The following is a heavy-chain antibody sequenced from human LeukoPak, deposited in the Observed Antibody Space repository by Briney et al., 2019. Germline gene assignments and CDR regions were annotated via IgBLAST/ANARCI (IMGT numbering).Heavy chain of an antibody. Sequence: ASVEVSFKASGYTFTGYYMHWVRQAPGQGLEGMGWINPNSGGTNYAQKFQGRVTITRDTSISTAYMELSRLRSDDTAVYYCAREVTGIYSYGYFDYWGQGTLVTVSS. CDR3: AREVTGIYSYGYFDY. CDR1: GYTFTGYY. CDR2: INPNSGGT. V-gene: IGHV1-2*02. D-gene: IGHD5-18*01. J-gene: IGHJ4*02.